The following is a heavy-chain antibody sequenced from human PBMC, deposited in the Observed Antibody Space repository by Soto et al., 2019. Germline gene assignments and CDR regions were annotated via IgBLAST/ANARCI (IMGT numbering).Heavy chain of an antibody. Sequence: PGGSLRLSCAASGFSFSDYYVNWIRQAPGKGLEWISYTGRSLYPIYYADSVKGRFSISRYSAKNSVFLQMNSRRVEDTAVYYCARGHRCFWNGYYRRYDYYGMDVWCRGTSVIVSS. V-gene: IGHV3-11*01. J-gene: IGHJ6*02. CDR3: ARGHRCFWNGYYRRYDYYGMDV. CDR2: TGRSLYPI. CDR1: GFSFSDYY. D-gene: IGHD3-3*01.